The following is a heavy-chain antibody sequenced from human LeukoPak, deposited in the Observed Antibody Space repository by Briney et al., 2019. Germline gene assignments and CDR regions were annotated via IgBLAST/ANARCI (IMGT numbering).Heavy chain of an antibody. CDR2: IYPGDSDT. J-gene: IGHJ4*02. CDR1: EHSFTTYW. Sequence: GESRKISCKGSEHSFTTYWIGWVRQMPGKGLEWMGIIYPGDSDTRYSPSFQGQVTISADKSISTAYLQWSSLKASDTAMYYCAIQGYYYFEYWAQGTLVTVSS. D-gene: IGHD1-1*01. V-gene: IGHV5-51*01. CDR3: AIQGYYYFEY.